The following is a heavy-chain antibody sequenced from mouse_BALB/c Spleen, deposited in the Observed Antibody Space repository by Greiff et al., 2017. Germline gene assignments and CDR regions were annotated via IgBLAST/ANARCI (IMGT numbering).Heavy chain of an antibody. J-gene: IGHJ3*01. D-gene: IGHD2-4*01. CDR1: GYTFTSYW. CDR3: ARSYDYDGAWFAY. Sequence: QVQLKQPGAELVKPGASVKLSCKASGYTFTSYWMHWVKQRPGQGLEWIGEINPSNGRTNYNEKFKSKATLTVDKSSSTAYMQLSSLTSEDSAVYYCARSYDYDGAWFAYWGQGTLVTVSA. V-gene: IGHV1S81*02. CDR2: INPSNGRT.